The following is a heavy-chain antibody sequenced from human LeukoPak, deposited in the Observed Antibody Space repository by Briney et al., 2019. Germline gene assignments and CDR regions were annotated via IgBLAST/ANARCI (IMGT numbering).Heavy chain of an antibody. CDR3: ARAQVGAPTDL. CDR1: GFPFSSYA. J-gene: IGHJ5*02. D-gene: IGHD1-26*01. CDR2: IHGDGDNI. Sequence: GGSLRLSCAASGFPFSSYAMYWVRHAPGKGLVWVARIHGDGDNIRYADSVRGRFTISRDNAKDTLYLHMNSLRPEDTAVYYCARAQVGAPTDLWGQGTLVTVSS. V-gene: IGHV3-74*01.